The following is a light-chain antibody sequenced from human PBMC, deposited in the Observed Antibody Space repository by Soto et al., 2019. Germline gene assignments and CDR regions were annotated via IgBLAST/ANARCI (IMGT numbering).Light chain of an antibody. J-gene: IGLJ2*01. V-gene: IGLV7-46*01. CDR1: TGAVTSGHY. CDR3: LLSYSGSVV. CDR2: DTT. Sequence: QAVVTQEPSLTVSPGGTVTLTCGSSTGAVTSGHYPYWFQQKPGQAPRTLIYDTTNTHSWTPARFSGSLLGGKASLTRSGAQPEDEDDYCLLSYSGSVVFGGGTKLTVL.